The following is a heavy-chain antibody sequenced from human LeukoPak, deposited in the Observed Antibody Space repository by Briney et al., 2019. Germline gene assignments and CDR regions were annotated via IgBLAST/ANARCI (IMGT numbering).Heavy chain of an antibody. Sequence: GGSLRLSCAASGFTFSSYGMHWVRQAPGKGLEWVAVIWYDGSNKYYADSVKGRFTISRDNSKNTLYLQMNSLRAEDTAVYYCASDDYYGSGSYNHWGQGTLVTVSS. CDR2: IWYDGSNK. V-gene: IGHV3-33*01. CDR1: GFTFSSYG. D-gene: IGHD3-10*01. J-gene: IGHJ5*02. CDR3: ASDDYYGSGSYNH.